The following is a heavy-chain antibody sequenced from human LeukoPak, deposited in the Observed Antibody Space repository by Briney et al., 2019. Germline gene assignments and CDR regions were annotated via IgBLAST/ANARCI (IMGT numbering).Heavy chain of an antibody. CDR2: ISAYNGNT. Sequence: GASVKVSCKASGYTFTSYGIIWVRQAPGQGLEWMGWISAYNGNTNYAQKLQGRVTMTTDTSTSTAYMELRSLRSDDTAVYYCARAGCGSSWCFAVEDYWGQGTLVTVSS. CDR1: GYTFTSYG. J-gene: IGHJ4*02. V-gene: IGHV1-18*01. CDR3: ARAGCGSSWCFAVEDY. D-gene: IGHD6-13*01.